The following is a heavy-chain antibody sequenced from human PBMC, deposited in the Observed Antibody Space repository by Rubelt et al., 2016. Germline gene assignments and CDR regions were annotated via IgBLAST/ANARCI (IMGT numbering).Heavy chain of an antibody. CDR2: INHSGST. V-gene: IGHV4-34*01. CDR3: ARGVTDGAFDI. Sequence: QVQLQQWGAGLLKPSETLSLTCAVYGGSFSGYYWSWIRQPPGKGLEWIGEINHSGSTNYNPSLKSRGTSSVDTSKNQCSLKLSSVTAADTAVYYCARGVTDGAFDIWGQGTMVTVSS. D-gene: IGHD3-16*01. CDR1: GGSFSGYY. J-gene: IGHJ3*02.